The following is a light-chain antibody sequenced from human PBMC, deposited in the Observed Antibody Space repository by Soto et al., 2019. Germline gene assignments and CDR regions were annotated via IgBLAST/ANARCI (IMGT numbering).Light chain of an antibody. Sequence: SVLTQPPSPSGSPGQSVTISCTGTSSDVGGYNYVSWHQQHSGKAPKLMIYEVSKRPSGVPDRFSGSKSGNTASLTVSGLQAEDEADYYCSSYAGSVYVFGTGTKVTVL. CDR1: SSDVGGYNY. CDR2: EVS. V-gene: IGLV2-8*01. J-gene: IGLJ1*01. CDR3: SSYAGSVYV.